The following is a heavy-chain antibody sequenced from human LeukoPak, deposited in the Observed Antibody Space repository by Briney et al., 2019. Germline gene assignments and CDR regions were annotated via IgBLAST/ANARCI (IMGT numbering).Heavy chain of an antibody. CDR3: ARGPYGSGNSYSIDY. J-gene: IGHJ4*02. D-gene: IGHD3-10*01. CDR2: IYYSGST. Sequence: SETLSLTCTVSGYSISSGYYWGWIRQPPGKGLEWIGSIYYSGSTYYNPSLKSRVTISVDTSKNQFSLKLSSVTAADTAVYYCARGPYGSGNSYSIDYWGQGTLVTVSS. CDR1: GYSISSGYY. V-gene: IGHV4-38-2*02.